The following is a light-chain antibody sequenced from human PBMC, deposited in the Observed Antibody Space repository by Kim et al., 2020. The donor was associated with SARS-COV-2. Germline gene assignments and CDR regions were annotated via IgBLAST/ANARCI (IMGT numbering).Light chain of an antibody. J-gene: IGLJ3*02. CDR2: YDS. CDR3: QVWDSSSDHWV. Sequence: APGKTARFTCGGNNIGSKSVHWYQQKPDQAPVLVIYYDSDRPSGIPERFSGSNSGNTATLTISRVEAGDEADYYCQVWDSSSDHWVFGGGTKLTVL. CDR1: NIGSKS. V-gene: IGLV3-21*04.